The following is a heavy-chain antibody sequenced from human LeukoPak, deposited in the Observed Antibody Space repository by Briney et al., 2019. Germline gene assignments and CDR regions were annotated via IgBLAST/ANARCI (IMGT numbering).Heavy chain of an antibody. CDR1: GGSISSYY. Sequence: PSETLSLTCTVSGGSISSYYWSWIRQPPGKGLEWIGYIYYSGSTNYNPSLKSRVTISVDTSKNQLSLKLSSVTAADTAVYYCARVRTRLYCSSTSCRYWYFDLWGRGTLVTVSS. J-gene: IGHJ2*01. CDR2: IYYSGST. CDR3: ARVRTRLYCSSTSCRYWYFDL. V-gene: IGHV4-59*12. D-gene: IGHD2-2*01.